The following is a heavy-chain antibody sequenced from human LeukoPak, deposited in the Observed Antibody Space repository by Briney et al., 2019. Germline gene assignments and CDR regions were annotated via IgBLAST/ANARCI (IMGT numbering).Heavy chain of an antibody. D-gene: IGHD6-19*01. Sequence: RGSLRLSCVASGFTFSNYWMSWVRQAPGKGLEWVANIKADGSEKYSVDSVKGRFTISRDNAKNSLYLQMNNLRVEDTAVYFCATSQTTSGRYGNAFDIWGQGTLVTVSS. V-gene: IGHV3-7*01. CDR2: IKADGSEK. J-gene: IGHJ3*02. CDR3: ATSQTTSGRYGNAFDI. CDR1: GFTFSNYW.